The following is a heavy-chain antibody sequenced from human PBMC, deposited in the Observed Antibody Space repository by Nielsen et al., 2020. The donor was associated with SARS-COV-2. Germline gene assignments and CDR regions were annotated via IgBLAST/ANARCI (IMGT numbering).Heavy chain of an antibody. CDR2: IKESGSER. D-gene: IGHD3-16*01. V-gene: IGHV3-7*03. Sequence: GGSLRLSCAASGFTFDDYAMHWVRQAPGKGLEWVANIKESGSERDYVGSVKGRFTISRDNVKNSLFLQMNSLRAEDTAVYYCAKGMMGFYYGMDVWGQGTTVTVSS. CDR3: AKGMMGFYYGMDV. CDR1: GFTFDDYA. J-gene: IGHJ6*02.